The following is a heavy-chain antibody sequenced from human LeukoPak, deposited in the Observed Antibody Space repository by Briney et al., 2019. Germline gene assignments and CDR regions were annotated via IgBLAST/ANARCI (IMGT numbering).Heavy chain of an antibody. D-gene: IGHD3-22*01. CDR2: MYYSGST. Sequence: SETLSLTCTVSGGSVSSNNYYWGWIRQPPGKGLEWIGSMYYSGSTYNNPSLKSRVTTSVDTSRTQFSLRLSSVTAADTAMYYCAWGHDDRSGSLDYWGQGTLVTVSS. CDR1: GGSVSSNNYY. J-gene: IGHJ4*02. CDR3: AWGHDDRSGSLDY. V-gene: IGHV4-39*07.